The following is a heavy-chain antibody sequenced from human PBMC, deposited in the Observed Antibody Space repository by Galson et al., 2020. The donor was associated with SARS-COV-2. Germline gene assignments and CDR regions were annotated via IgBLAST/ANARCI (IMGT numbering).Heavy chain of an antibody. CDR2: ISWNSGSI. V-gene: IGHV3-9*01. D-gene: IGHD6-19*01. CDR3: AKLSVAGTSYSDY. CDR1: GFTFDDYA. Sequence: SLKISCAASGFTFDDYAMHWVRQAPGKGLEWVSGISWNSGSIGYADSVKGRFTISRDNAKNSLYLQMNSLRAEDTALYYCAKLSVAGTSYSDYWGQGTLVTVSS. J-gene: IGHJ4*02.